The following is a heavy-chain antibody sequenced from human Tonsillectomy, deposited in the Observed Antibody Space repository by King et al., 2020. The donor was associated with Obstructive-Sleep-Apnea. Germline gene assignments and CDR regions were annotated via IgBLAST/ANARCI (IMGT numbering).Heavy chain of an antibody. CDR1: GFTFSDYY. Sequence: VQLVESGGGLVKPGGSLRLSCAASGFTFSDYYMNWIRQAPGKGLEWVSYISSTSRTTYYADSVKGRFTISRDNAKKSLYLQMNSLRSEDTDVYNCARDNAIIFDYWGQGTLVIVSS. CDR3: ARDNAIIFDY. D-gene: IGHD2-21*01. J-gene: IGHJ4*02. V-gene: IGHV3-11*01. CDR2: ISSTSRTT.